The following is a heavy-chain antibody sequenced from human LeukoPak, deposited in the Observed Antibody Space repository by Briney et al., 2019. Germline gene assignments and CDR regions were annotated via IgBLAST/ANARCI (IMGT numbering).Heavy chain of an antibody. V-gene: IGHV4-4*09. J-gene: IGHJ4*02. CDR3: ARLTRLSTSPDRYYLDY. D-gene: IGHD6-6*01. CDR1: GDSISSYY. CDR2: TYTSGGT. Sequence: PSENLSLTCTVSGDSISSYYWSWIRQPPGKGLEWIGYTYTSGGTNYIPSLKGRVTISIDTSRNQFSLKLSSVTAADSAVYYCARLTRLSTSPDRYYLDYWGQGTLVTVSS.